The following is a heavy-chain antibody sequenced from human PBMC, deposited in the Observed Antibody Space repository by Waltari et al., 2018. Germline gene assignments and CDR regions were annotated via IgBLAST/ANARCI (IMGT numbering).Heavy chain of an antibody. CDR3: ARYLAGATFDH. Sequence: QVHLEQSGSEVKKPGTSVRVSCKTSGYPFRNYYIPWVRQAPGQGFEWMAWINPNSGDTRYAAKFEGRVTLTRDMYSTTVNLDVSGLTSDDTALYFCARYLAGATFDHWGQGTLVTVSS. CDR2: INPNSGDT. CDR1: GYPFRNYY. V-gene: IGHV1-2*02. J-gene: IGHJ4*02. D-gene: IGHD1-26*01.